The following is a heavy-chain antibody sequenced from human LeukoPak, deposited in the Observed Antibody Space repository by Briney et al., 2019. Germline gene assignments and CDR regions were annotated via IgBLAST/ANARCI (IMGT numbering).Heavy chain of an antibody. CDR3: AKDVRVGGGGMDV. V-gene: IGHV3-23*01. Sequence: GGSLRLSCAASGFTFSTYAMTWVRLAPGKGLEWVSLISGGGGNTYYADSVKGRFTISRDNSKKTVSLQMNSLRAEDTAVYYCAKDVRVGGGGMDVWGQGTPVTVSS. D-gene: IGHD1-26*01. J-gene: IGHJ6*02. CDR2: ISGGGGNT. CDR1: GFTFSTYA.